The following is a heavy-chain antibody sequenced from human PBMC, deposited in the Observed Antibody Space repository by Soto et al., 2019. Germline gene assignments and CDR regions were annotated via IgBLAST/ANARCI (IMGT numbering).Heavy chain of an antibody. Sequence: EVQLLQSGGGLVQPGGPLRLSCAASGFPFSNTAMSWVRQAPGKGLECVSTINTSGVNRQYADSVKARFSVSRDNSRNTLSLQMNSLRAEDTAVYYCPKDWQHDSWGQGTLVTVSS. CDR2: INTSGVNR. J-gene: IGHJ5*01. CDR3: PKDWQHDS. D-gene: IGHD6-13*01. V-gene: IGHV3-23*01. CDR1: GFPFSNTA.